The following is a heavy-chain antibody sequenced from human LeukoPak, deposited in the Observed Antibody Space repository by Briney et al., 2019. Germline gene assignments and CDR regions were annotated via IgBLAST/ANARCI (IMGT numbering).Heavy chain of an antibody. Sequence: NPSETLSLTCTVSGGSISSYYWSWIRQPAGKGLEWIGRIYTSGSTNYNPSLKSRVTISVDTSKNQFSLKLSSVTAADTAVYYCARATRAYYYYYYMDVWGKGTTVTVSS. CDR2: IYTSGST. CDR1: GGSISSYY. CDR3: ARATRAYYYYYYMDV. V-gene: IGHV4-4*07. J-gene: IGHJ6*03.